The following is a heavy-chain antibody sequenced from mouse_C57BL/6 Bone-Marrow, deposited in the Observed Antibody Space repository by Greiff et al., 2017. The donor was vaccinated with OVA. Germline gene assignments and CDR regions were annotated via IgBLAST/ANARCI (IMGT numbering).Heavy chain of an antibody. CDR3: ARSWFDY. V-gene: IGHV1-50*01. CDR1: GYTFTSYW. Sequence: QVQLQQPGAELVKPGASVKLSCKASGYTFTSYWMPWVKQRPGQGLEWIGEIDPSASYTNYNQKFKGKATLTVDTSSSTAYMQLSSLTSEDSAVYYCARSWFDYWGQGTTLTVSS. CDR2: IDPSASYT. J-gene: IGHJ2*01.